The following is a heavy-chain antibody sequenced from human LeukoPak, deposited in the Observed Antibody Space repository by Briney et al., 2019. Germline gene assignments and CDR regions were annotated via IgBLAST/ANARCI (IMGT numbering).Heavy chain of an antibody. Sequence: SETLSLTCTVSGGSISSYYWSWIRQPPGKGLEWIGYIYYSGSTNYNPSLKSRVTISVDTSKNQFSLKLSSVTAADTAVYYCARAGPADYYYGMDVWGQGTTVIVSS. CDR1: GGSISSYY. V-gene: IGHV4-59*01. CDR2: IYYSGST. J-gene: IGHJ6*02. CDR3: ARAGPADYYYGMDV.